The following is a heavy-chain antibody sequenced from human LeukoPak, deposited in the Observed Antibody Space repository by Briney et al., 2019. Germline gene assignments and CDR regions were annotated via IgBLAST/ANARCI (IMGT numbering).Heavy chain of an antibody. CDR2: IYYSGST. CDR3: ARDPYSSSSGIAFDI. CDR1: GGSITSYY. Sequence: ASETLSLICTVSGGSITSYYWSWIRQPPGKGLEWLGYIYYSGSTNYNPSLKSRVPISVDTSKNHFSLKLSSVTAADTAVYYCARDPYSSSSGIAFDIWGQGTMVTVSS. V-gene: IGHV4-59*01. J-gene: IGHJ3*02. D-gene: IGHD6-13*01.